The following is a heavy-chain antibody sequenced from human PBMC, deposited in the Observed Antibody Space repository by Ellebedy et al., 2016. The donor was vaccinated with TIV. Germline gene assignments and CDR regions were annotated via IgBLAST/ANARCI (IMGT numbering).Heavy chain of an antibody. Sequence: ASVKVSXKASSFTFSNYGVSWVRQAPGQGLEWLGWINTYSGDSNYAQKVQGRVTVTTDTSTRTAYMELRSLRYDDTAVYYCARAITDTTLTDGYYYYGMDVWGQGTTVTVSS. J-gene: IGHJ6*02. D-gene: IGHD4-17*01. CDR1: SFTFSNYG. CDR2: INTYSGDS. V-gene: IGHV1-18*01. CDR3: ARAITDTTLTDGYYYYGMDV.